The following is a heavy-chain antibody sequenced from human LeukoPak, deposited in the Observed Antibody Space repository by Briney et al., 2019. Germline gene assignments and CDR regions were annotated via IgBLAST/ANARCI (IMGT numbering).Heavy chain of an antibody. Sequence: GSLRLSCAGSGFTFDDYTMHWIRQAPGKGLEWVSYISSSGSTIYYADSVKGRFTISRDNAKNSLYLQMNSLRAEDTAVYYYAREKDSSPVAFDIWGQGTMVTVSS. CDR3: AREKDSSPVAFDI. D-gene: IGHD2-15*01. CDR1: GFTFDDYT. CDR2: ISSSGSTI. V-gene: IGHV3-11*01. J-gene: IGHJ3*02.